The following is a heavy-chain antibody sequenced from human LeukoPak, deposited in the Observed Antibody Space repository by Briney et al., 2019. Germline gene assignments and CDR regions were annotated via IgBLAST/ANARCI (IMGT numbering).Heavy chain of an antibody. CDR1: GYTFTSYG. CDR2: ISAYNGNT. Sequence: ASVKVSCKASGYTFTSYGISWVRQAPGQGLEWMGRISAYNGNTNYAQKLQGRVTMTTDTSTSTAYMELRSLRSDDTAVYYCARDPGPYYDILTGYNWFDPWGQGTLVTVSS. CDR3: ARDPGPYYDILTGYNWFDP. J-gene: IGHJ5*02. V-gene: IGHV1-18*01. D-gene: IGHD3-9*01.